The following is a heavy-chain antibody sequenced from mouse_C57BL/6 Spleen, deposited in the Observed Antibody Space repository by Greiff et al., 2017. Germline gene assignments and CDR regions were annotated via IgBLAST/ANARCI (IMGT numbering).Heavy chain of an antibody. CDR2: IDPSDSET. CDR3: ARWDYSWFAY. Sequence: QVQLKQPGAELVRPGSSVKMSCKASGYSFTSYWVHWVKQRPIQGLEWIGNIDPSDSETHYNQKFKDKDTLTVDESSSTSYMQLSSLTSEDSAVYYCARWDYSWFAYWGQGTLVTVSA. V-gene: IGHV1-52*01. D-gene: IGHD4-1*01. CDR1: GYSFTSYW. J-gene: IGHJ3*01.